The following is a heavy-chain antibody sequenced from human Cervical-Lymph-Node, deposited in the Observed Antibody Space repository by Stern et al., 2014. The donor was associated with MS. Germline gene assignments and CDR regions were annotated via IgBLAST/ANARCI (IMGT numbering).Heavy chain of an antibody. D-gene: IGHD2-15*01. J-gene: IGHJ4*02. V-gene: IGHV3-21*01. CDR2: ISSTATYI. Sequence: VQLVQSGGGLVKPGGSLRLSCAASGFTFSSYSMNWVRQAPGKGLEWVSSISSTATYIYYSDSVRGRFTISRDNAKTALFLQMNSLRGEDTAVYYCAKYCSDSICNGFDHWGQGALVTVSS. CDR1: GFTFSSYS. CDR3: AKYCSDSICNGFDH.